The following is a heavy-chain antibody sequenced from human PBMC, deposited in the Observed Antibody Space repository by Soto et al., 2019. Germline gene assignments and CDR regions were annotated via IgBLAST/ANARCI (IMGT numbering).Heavy chain of an antibody. V-gene: IGHV3-74*01. CDR2: INADGSVT. Sequence: EVQLVESGGGLVQPGESLRLSCTASGFTFSSSWIHWVRQAPGKGLEWVSRINADGSVTNYADSVKGRFTVSRDNAKNPLYLQMNSLRAEDTAVYFCATAGSYRFDYWGQGTLVTVSS. D-gene: IGHD3-10*01. CDR1: GFTFSSSW. CDR3: ATAGSYRFDY. J-gene: IGHJ4*02.